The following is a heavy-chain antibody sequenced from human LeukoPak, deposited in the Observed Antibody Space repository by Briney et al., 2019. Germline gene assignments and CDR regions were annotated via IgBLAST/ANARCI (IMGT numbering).Heavy chain of an antibody. CDR3: ARVRGYHREEYFQH. V-gene: IGHV4-30-2*01. D-gene: IGHD5-12*01. CDR2: IYHSGST. CDR1: GGSISSGGYS. Sequence: SSETLSLTCAVSGGSISSGGYSWSWIRQPPGKGLEWIGYIYHSGSTYYNPSLKSRVTISVGRSKNQFSLKLSSVTAADTAVYYCARVRGYHREEYFQHWGQGTLVTVSS. J-gene: IGHJ1*01.